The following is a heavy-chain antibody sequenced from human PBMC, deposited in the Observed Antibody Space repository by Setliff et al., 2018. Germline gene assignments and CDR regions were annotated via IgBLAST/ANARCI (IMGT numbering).Heavy chain of an antibody. CDR1: GGSISGYY. D-gene: IGHD5-18*01. Sequence: ETLSLTCTVSGGSISGYYWSWIRQPAGKGLEWIGRISTSGSTNYNPSLKSRLTMSVDTSKNQFPLKVTSVTAADTAVYYCVRSMPDTANFDYWGQGTLVTV. J-gene: IGHJ4*02. V-gene: IGHV4-4*07. CDR2: ISTSGST. CDR3: VRSMPDTANFDY.